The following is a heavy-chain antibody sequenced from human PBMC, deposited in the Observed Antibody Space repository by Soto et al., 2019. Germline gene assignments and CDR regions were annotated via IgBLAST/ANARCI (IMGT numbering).Heavy chain of an antibody. CDR3: ARSDGCSGGSCYSVCNY. J-gene: IGHJ4*02. V-gene: IGHV1-69*01. D-gene: IGHD2-15*01. Sequence: QVQLVQSGAEVKKPGSSVKVSCKASGGTFSSYAISWVRQAPGQGFEWMGGIIPIFGTANYAQKFQSRVTITADESTSTAYMELSSLRSEDTAVYYCARSDGCSGGSCYSVCNYWGQGTLVTVSS. CDR1: GGTFSSYA. CDR2: IIPIFGTA.